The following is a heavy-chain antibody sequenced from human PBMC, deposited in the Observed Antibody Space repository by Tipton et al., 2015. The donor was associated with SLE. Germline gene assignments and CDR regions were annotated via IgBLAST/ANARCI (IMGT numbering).Heavy chain of an antibody. CDR2: IIPIFGTA. CDR3: ARDRVRRWSGYPDYYYYMDV. V-gene: IGHV1-69*05. CDR1: GGTFSSYA. D-gene: IGHD3-3*01. J-gene: IGHJ6*03. Sequence: QLVQSGAEVKKPGSSVKVSCKASGGTFSSYAISWVRQAPGQGLEWMGGIIPIFGTANYAQKFQGRVTITTDESTSTAYMELSSLRSEDTAVYYCARDRVRRWSGYPDYYYYMDVWGKGTTVTVSS.